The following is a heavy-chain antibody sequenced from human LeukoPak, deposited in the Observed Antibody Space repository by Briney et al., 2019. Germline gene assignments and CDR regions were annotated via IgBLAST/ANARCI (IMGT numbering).Heavy chain of an antibody. V-gene: IGHV6-1*01. J-gene: IGHJ1*01. CDR3: VRGFGYFQH. CDR1: GDSVSSNSGA. D-gene: IGHD3-10*01. CDR2: TYYRSKWYN. Sequence: SQTLSLTCAIYGDSVSSNSGAWNWIRQSPSRCLELLGRTYYRSKWYNDYAVSVKSRITINPDTSKNQFSLQLNSVTPEDTAVYFCVRGFGYFQHWGQGTLVTVSS.